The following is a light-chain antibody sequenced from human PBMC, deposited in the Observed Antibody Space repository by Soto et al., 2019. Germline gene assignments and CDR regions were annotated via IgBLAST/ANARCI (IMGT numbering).Light chain of an antibody. CDR1: QSAGNF. V-gene: IGKV3D-15*01. Sequence: EIVMTQSPATLSVSPGETSSLSCRASQSAGNFLAWYQRKPGQAPRLLIYYISTRATGIPARFSGSGSGTEFTLTINSLQSEDSAVYYCQQHNQWPITFGQGTRLEIK. CDR2: YIS. J-gene: IGKJ5*01. CDR3: QQHNQWPIT.